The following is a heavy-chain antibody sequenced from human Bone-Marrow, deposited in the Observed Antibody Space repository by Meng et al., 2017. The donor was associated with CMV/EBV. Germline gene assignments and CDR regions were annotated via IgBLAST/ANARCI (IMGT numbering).Heavy chain of an antibody. CDR2: IRYDGSNK. D-gene: IGHD3-22*01. CDR3: ARDQGGAYHYYDSSGLNY. J-gene: IGHJ4*02. Sequence: GESLKISCAASGFTFSSYAMHWVRQAPGKGLEWVAFIRYDGSNKYYADSVKGRFTISRDNAKNSLYLQMNSLRAEDTAVYYCARDQGGAYHYYDSSGLNYWGQGKRVNGAS. V-gene: IGHV3-30*02. CDR1: GFTFSSYA.